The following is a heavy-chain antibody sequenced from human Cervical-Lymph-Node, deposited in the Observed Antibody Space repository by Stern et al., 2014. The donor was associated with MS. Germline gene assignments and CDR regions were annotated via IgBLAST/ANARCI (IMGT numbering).Heavy chain of an antibody. CDR3: ATSTYGLVH. D-gene: IGHD3-10*01. J-gene: IGHJ4*02. CDR1: GDTFGRYG. CDR2: LFPFFRTP. V-gene: IGHV1-69*01. Sequence: QVQLVQSGTEVKKPGSSVKVSCKAAGDTFGRYGISWVRQAPGQGLEWMGGLFPFFRTPIYAQKFQGRVTMTADESTTTAYMDLTSLSVEDTAVYYCATSTYGLVHWGQGTLVTVSS.